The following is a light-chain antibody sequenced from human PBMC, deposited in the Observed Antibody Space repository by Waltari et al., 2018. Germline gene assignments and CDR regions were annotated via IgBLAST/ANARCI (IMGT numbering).Light chain of an antibody. Sequence: ETIMTQSPATLSVSPGERASLSCRASKSVSNNLAWYQQNPGQAPRLLIYAASSRGNVVPGRFSGGGSGTDFTLTISRLQSEDFAVYYCQQYNEWPYTFGQGTKVDIK. V-gene: IGKV3-15*01. CDR1: KSVSNN. CDR3: QQYNEWPYT. J-gene: IGKJ2*01. CDR2: AAS.